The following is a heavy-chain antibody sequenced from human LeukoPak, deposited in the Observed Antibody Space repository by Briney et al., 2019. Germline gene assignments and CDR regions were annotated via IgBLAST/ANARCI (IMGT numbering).Heavy chain of an antibody. J-gene: IGHJ6*02. Sequence: PSETLSLTCTDSGGSISFYYWSWIRQPPGKGREWIGYIYYSGSTNYNPSLKSRLTLSVDTSKSQFSLRLSSVTAADTAVYYCARHYGQRYYYYGIDVWGQGTTVTVSS. CDR3: ARHYGQRYYYYGIDV. CDR1: GGSISFYY. CDR2: IYYSGST. D-gene: IGHD3-10*01. V-gene: IGHV4-59*01.